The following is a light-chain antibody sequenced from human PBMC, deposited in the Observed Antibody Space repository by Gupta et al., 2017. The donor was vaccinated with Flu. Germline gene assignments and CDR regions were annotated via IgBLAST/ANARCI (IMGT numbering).Light chain of an antibody. CDR1: QSVLDRSDNKDY. CDR2: WAS. V-gene: IGKV4-1*01. J-gene: IGKJ2*01. CDR3: QQYDSTPYT. Sequence: SLGDRATINCRSSQSVLDRSDNKDYLAWYQQRPGQPPKLLIYWASTRASGVPDRFSGSGSGTDFSLTISSLQAEDVAVYYCQQYDSTPYTFGQGTKLEVK.